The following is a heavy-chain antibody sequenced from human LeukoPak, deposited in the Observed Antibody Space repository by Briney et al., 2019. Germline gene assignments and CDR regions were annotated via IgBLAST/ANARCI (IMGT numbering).Heavy chain of an antibody. J-gene: IGHJ3*02. CDR2: ISSSGSTI. D-gene: IGHD2-21*02. CDR1: GFTFSSYE. CDR3: ARECGGDCYLGDAFDI. Sequence: GGSLRLSCAASGFTFSSYEMNWVRQAPGKGLEWVSYISSSGSTIYYADSVKGRFTISRDNAKNSLYLQMNSLRAEDTAVYYCARECGGDCYLGDAFDIWGQVTIVTVSS. V-gene: IGHV3-48*03.